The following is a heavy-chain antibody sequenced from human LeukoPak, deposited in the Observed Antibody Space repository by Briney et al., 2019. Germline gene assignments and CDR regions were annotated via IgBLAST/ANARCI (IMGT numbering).Heavy chain of an antibody. V-gene: IGHV4-38-2*02. J-gene: IGHJ4*02. CDR3: ARVEREQLVDYY. CDR2: INHGGST. Sequence: SETLSLTCSVSGYSISRGFYWAWVRQPPGKGREWIGSINHGGSTSYNPSLKSRVTMSVDTSKNQFSLKVNSVTAADTAVYFCARVEREQLVDYYGGQGTLVTVSS. D-gene: IGHD6-6*01. CDR1: GYSISRGFY.